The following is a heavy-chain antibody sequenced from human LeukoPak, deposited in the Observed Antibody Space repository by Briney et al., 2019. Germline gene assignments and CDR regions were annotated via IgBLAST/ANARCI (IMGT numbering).Heavy chain of an antibody. J-gene: IGHJ1*01. V-gene: IGHV1-69*04. D-gene: IGHD6-13*01. CDR2: IIPILGIA. CDR3: ARDPSDSSSWIKGYFQH. Sequence: SVKVSCKASGGTFSSYTISWVRQAPGQELEWMGRIIPILGIANYAQKFQGRVTITADKSTSTAYMELSSLRSEDTAVYYCARDPSDSSSWIKGYFQHWGQGTLVTVSS. CDR1: GGTFSSYT.